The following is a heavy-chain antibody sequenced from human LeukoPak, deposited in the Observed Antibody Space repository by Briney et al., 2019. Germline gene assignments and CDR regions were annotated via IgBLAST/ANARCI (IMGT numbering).Heavy chain of an antibody. D-gene: IGHD1-14*01. CDR3: ASRSGDY. CDR1: GGSISSGGYS. CDR2: IYHSGST. J-gene: IGHJ4*02. V-gene: IGHV4-30-2*01. Sequence: SQTLSLTCAVSGGSISSGGYSWSWIRQPLGKGLEWIGYIYHSGSTYYNPSLKSRVTISVDRSKNQYSLKLSSVTAADTAVYYCASRSGDYWGQGTLVTVSS.